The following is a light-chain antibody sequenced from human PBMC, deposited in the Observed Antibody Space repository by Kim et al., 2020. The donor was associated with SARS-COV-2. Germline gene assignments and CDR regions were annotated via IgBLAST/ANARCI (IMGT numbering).Light chain of an antibody. CDR2: GKN. CDR1: SLRSYY. Sequence: ALGQKVRIKCQGDSLRSYYASWYQQKPGQAPVLVIYGKNNRPSGIPDRFYGSSSGNTASLTITGAQAEDEADYYCNSRDSSGNHLVFGTGTKVTVL. J-gene: IGLJ1*01. V-gene: IGLV3-19*01. CDR3: NSRDSSGNHLV.